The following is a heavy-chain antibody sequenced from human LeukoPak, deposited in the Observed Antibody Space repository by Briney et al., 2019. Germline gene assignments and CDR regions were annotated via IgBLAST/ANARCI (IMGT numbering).Heavy chain of an antibody. V-gene: IGHV1-69*13. CDR3: ARGPRPVVPAASSYYFDY. D-gene: IGHD2-2*01. J-gene: IGHJ4*02. Sequence: SVKVSCKASGGTFSSYAISWMRQAPGQGLEWMGGIIPIFGTANYAQKFQGRVTITADESTSTAYMELSSLRSEDTAVYYCARGPRPVVPAASSYYFDYWGQGTLVTVSS. CDR2: IIPIFGTA. CDR1: GGTFSSYA.